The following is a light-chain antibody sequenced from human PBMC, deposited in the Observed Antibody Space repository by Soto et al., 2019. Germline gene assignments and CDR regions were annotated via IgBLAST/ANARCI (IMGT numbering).Light chain of an antibody. CDR1: SSNSGSNY. Sequence: QSVLTQPPSASGTPGQTITISSSGSSSNSGSNYVSWYQHLPGTAPKLLIYGNNQRPSGVSDRFSGSRSGTSASLAISGLRSDDEADYYCAVWDDSLSGVVFGGGTKLTVL. J-gene: IGLJ3*02. CDR3: AVWDDSLSGVV. V-gene: IGLV1-47*01. CDR2: GNN.